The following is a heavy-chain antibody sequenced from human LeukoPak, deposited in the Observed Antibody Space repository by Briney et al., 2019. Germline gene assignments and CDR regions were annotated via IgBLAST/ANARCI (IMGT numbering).Heavy chain of an antibody. CDR2: ISAYNGNT. CDR1: GGTFSSYA. D-gene: IGHD1-26*01. V-gene: IGHV1-18*01. Sequence: ASVKVSCKASGGTFSSYAISWVRQAPGQGLEWMGWISAYNGNTNYAQKLQGRVTMTTDTSTSTAYMELRSLRSDDTAVYYCARDPKWELLSPIPYYFDYWGQGTLVTVSS. CDR3: ARDPKWELLSPIPYYFDY. J-gene: IGHJ4*02.